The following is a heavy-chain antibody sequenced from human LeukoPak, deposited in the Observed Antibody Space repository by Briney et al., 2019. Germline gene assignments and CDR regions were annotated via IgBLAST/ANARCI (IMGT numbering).Heavy chain of an antibody. CDR2: ISWNSGSI. V-gene: IGHV3-9*01. J-gene: IGHJ4*02. Sequence: GGSLRLSCAASGFTFDDYAMHWVRQAPGKGLEWVSGISWNSGSIGYADSVKGRFTISRDNAKNSLYLQMNSLRAEDTALYYCAKGSGGQLLSEFDYWGQGTLVTVSS. D-gene: IGHD2-2*01. CDR1: GFTFDDYA. CDR3: AKGSGGQLLSEFDY.